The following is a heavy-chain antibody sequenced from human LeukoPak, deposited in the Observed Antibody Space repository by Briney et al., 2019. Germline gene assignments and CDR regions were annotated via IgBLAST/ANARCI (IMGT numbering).Heavy chain of an antibody. V-gene: IGHV4-59*01. CDR1: GGSISSYY. J-gene: IGHJ6*03. D-gene: IGHD6-13*01. Sequence: NPSETLSLTCTVSGGSISSYYWSWIRQPPGKGLEWIGYIYYSGSTNYNPSLKSRVTISVDTSKNQFSLKLSSVTAADTAVYYCARDRIAAAGTSVYMDVWGKGTTVTVSS. CDR3: ARDRIAAAGTSVYMDV. CDR2: IYYSGST.